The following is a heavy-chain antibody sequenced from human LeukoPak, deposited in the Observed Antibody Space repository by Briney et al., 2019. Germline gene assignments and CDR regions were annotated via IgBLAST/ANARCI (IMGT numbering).Heavy chain of an antibody. CDR2: MNPNSGNT. V-gene: IGHV1-8*01. CDR1: GYTFTSYD. J-gene: IGHJ6*02. D-gene: IGHD3-3*01. CDR3: ARATTYYDFWRGYYGYYYYGMDV. Sequence: ASVKVSCKASGYTFTSYDINWVRQATGQGLEWMGWMNPNSGNTDYAQKFQGRDTMTRNTSISTAYMEPSSLRSEDTARYYCARATTYYDFWRGYYGYYYYGMDVWGQGTTVTVSS.